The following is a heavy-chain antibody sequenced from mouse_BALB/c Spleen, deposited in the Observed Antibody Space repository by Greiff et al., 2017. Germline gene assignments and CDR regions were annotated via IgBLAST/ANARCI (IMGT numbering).Heavy chain of an antibody. CDR1: GFTFSSFG. D-gene: IGHD2-1*01. V-gene: IGHV5-17*02. CDR2: ISSGSSTI. Sequence: EVQVVESGGGLVQPGGSRKLSCAASGFTFSSFGMHWVRQAPEKGLEWVAYISSGSSTIYYADTVKGRFTISRDNPKNTLFLQMTSLRSEDTAMYYCASGYGNYFDYWGQGTTLTVSS. CDR3: ASGYGNYFDY. J-gene: IGHJ2*01.